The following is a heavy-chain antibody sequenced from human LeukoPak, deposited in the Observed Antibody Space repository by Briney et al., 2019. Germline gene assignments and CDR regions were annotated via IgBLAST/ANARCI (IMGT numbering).Heavy chain of an antibody. J-gene: IGHJ4*02. CDR1: GFTFSSYA. CDR3: ARRSYSGLDY. D-gene: IGHD2-15*01. CDR2: ISGSGGST. V-gene: IGHV3-23*01. Sequence: GGSLRLSCAASGFTFSSYAMNWVRQAPGKGLEWVSTISGSGGSTYYADSVKGRFTISRDNANNSLYLQMNSLRAEDTAVYYCARRSYSGLDYWGQGTLVTVSS.